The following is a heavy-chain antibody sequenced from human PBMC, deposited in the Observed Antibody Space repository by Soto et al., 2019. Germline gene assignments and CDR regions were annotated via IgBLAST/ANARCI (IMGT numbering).Heavy chain of an antibody. CDR3: ARDSGDSSGYEPYYYYGMDV. Sequence: QVQLQESGPGLVKPSQTLSLTCTVSGGSISSGDYYWSWIRQPPGKGLEWIGYIYYSGSTYYNPSLKSRVTISVDTSKNQFSLKLSSVTAADPAVYYCARDSGDSSGYEPYYYYGMDVWGQGTTVTVSS. CDR2: IYYSGST. CDR1: GGSISSGDYY. V-gene: IGHV4-30-4*01. D-gene: IGHD3-22*01. J-gene: IGHJ6*02.